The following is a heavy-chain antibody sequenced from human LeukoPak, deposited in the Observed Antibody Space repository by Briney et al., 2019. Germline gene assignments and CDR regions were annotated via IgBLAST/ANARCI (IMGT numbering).Heavy chain of an antibody. Sequence: PSETLSLTCTVSGGSISSGSYYWSWIRQPAGKGLEWIGRIYTSGSTNYNPSLKSRVTISVDTSKNQFSLKLSSVTAADTAVYYCARNFPGRTEDVWGKGTTVIVSS. J-gene: IGHJ6*04. V-gene: IGHV4-61*02. D-gene: IGHD1-14*01. CDR3: ARNFPGRTEDV. CDR1: GGSISSGSYY. CDR2: IYTSGST.